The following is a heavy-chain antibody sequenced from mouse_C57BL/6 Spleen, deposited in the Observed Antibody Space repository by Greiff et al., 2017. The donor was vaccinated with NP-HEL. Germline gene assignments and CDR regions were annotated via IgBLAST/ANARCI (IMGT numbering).Heavy chain of an antibody. CDR2: IYPGDGDT. CDR3: ARGDWDGGYFDY. D-gene: IGHD4-1*01. Sequence: QVQLQQSGPELVKPGASVKISCKASGYAFSSSWMNWVKQRPGKGLEWIGRIYPGDGDTNYIGKFKGKATLTADKSSSTAYMQLSSLTSEDSAVYFCARGDWDGGYFDYWGQGTTLTVSS. CDR1: GYAFSSSW. J-gene: IGHJ2*01. V-gene: IGHV1-82*01.